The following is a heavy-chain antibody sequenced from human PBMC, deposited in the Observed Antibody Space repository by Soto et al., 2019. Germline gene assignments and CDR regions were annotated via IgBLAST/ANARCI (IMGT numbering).Heavy chain of an antibody. V-gene: IGHV4-59*01. D-gene: IGHD6-19*01. CDR3: ARGGDSSLPFDF. Sequence: QVQLQESGPGLVRPSETLSLTCTVSGGSISDNYWSWIRQPPGKGLDWIGYIHASVNTFYNPSLKSRVTISVDTSKNQFSLNLNSVTAADTAVYYCARGGDSSLPFDFWGQGTLVTVSS. CDR2: IHASVNT. CDR1: GGSISDNY. J-gene: IGHJ4*02.